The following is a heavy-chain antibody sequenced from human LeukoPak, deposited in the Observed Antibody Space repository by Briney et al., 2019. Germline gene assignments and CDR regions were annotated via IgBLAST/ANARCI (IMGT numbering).Heavy chain of an antibody. CDR2: IRSKAYGGTT. CDR3: TRDRGVYSGYDSHYFDY. V-gene: IGHV3-49*04. D-gene: IGHD5-12*01. CDR1: GFTFSSYS. Sequence: GGSLRLSCAASGFTFSSYSMNWVRQAPGKGLEWVGFIRSKAYGGTTEYAASVKGRFTISRDDSKSIANLQMNSLKREDTAVYYCTRDRGVYSGYDSHYFDYWGQGTLVTVSS. J-gene: IGHJ4*02.